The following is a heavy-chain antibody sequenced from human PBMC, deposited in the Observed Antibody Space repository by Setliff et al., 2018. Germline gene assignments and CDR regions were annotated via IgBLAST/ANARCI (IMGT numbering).Heavy chain of an antibody. V-gene: IGHV3-21*04. CDR1: GLPFSNSN. Sequence: PGGSLRLSCVASGLPFSNSNMNWVRQAPGEGLEWVSSISSISNYIYYVDSVKGRFTISRDNAKNSLYLQMNSPRAEDTAVYYCATYKRSSSFEYWGQGSLVTVSS. CDR3: ATYKRSSSFEY. CDR2: ISSISNYI. J-gene: IGHJ4*02. D-gene: IGHD6-6*01.